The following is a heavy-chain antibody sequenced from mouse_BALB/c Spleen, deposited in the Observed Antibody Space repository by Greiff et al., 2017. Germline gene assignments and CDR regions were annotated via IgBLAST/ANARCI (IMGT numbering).Heavy chain of an antibody. V-gene: IGHV1-31*01. CDR2: INPYNGAT. J-gene: IGHJ2*01. CDR3: AKGGDY. Sequence: VQLKESGPELVKPGASVKISCKASGYSFTGYYMHWVKQSHVKSLEWIGRINPYNGATSYNQNFKDKASLTVAKSSSTAYMELHSLTSEDSAVYYCAKGGDYWGQGTTLTVSS. D-gene: IGHD1-1*02. CDR1: GYSFTGYY.